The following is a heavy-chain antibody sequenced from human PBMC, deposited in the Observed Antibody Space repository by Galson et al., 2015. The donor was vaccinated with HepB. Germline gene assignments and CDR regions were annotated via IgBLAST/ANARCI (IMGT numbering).Heavy chain of an antibody. CDR2: IWYDGSNK. Sequence: GMHWVRQAPGKGLEWVAVIWYDGSNKYYADSVKGRFTISRDNSKNTLYLQMNSLRAEDTAVYYCARIIAVAGTDGMDVWGRGTLVTVSS. D-gene: IGHD6-19*01. CDR1: G. J-gene: IGHJ2*01. V-gene: IGHV3-33*01. CDR3: ARIIAVAGTDGMDV.